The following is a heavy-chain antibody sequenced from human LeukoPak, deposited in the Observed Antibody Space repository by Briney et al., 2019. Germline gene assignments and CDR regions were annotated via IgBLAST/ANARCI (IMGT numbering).Heavy chain of an antibody. Sequence: GGSLRLSCAASGWSFSSCGMNWVRQAPEKGLEWVSCITATGSTIYYADSVKGRFTISRDDARSSLFLSMSSLRADDTAVYYCARSIIVGATGAFDVWGQGTMVTVS. CDR3: ARSIIVGATGAFDV. J-gene: IGHJ3*01. CDR2: ITATGSTI. D-gene: IGHD1-26*01. CDR1: GWSFSSCG. V-gene: IGHV3-48*03.